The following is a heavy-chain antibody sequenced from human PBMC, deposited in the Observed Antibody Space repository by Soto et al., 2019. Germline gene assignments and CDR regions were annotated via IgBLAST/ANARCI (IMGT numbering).Heavy chain of an antibody. CDR2: IYYSGHT. V-gene: IGHV4-39*01. J-gene: IGHJ4*02. D-gene: IGHD2-21*01. Sequence: WETLSLTCSVSDGSFSSSYYWGWLRQAPGKGLEWLGNIYYSGHTYYNPSLKIRFAMSVDTSKNQFSLTLTSVTAAETAVYYCASYFLRGPFFDSWGQGTLVTGSS. CDR3: ASYFLRGPFFDS. CDR1: DGSFSSSYY.